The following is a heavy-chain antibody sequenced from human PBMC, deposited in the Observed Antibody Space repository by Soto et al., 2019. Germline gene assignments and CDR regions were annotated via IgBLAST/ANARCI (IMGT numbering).Heavy chain of an antibody. CDR3: ARRGGPADF. V-gene: IGHV4-39*01. Sequence: QLQLQESGPGLVKPSETLSLTCTVSGGSISSSTYYWGWIRQPPGKGLEWIGSIDFGGSTYYNPSLKSRVTISVDTSKSQFSLTLSSVTAADTAVYYCARRGGPADFWGKGTLVTVSS. CDR1: GGSISSSTYY. D-gene: IGHD2-15*01. J-gene: IGHJ4*02. CDR2: IDFGGST.